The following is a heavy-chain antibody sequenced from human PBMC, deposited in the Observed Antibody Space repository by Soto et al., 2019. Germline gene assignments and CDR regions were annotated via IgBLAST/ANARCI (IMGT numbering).Heavy chain of an antibody. D-gene: IGHD2-2*01. CDR2: ISAYNGNT. V-gene: IGHV1-18*01. CDR1: GYTFTSYG. Sequence: QVQLVQSGAEVKKPGASVKVSCKASGYTFTSYGISWVRRAPXQGLXXMGWISAYNGNTNYAQKLQGRVTMTTDTSTXXXXXXXXXXXXXXXXXXXXXXXXXXCSSTXXXXMDVWGQGTTVTVSS. CDR3: XXXXXXCSSTXXXXMDV. J-gene: IGHJ6*02.